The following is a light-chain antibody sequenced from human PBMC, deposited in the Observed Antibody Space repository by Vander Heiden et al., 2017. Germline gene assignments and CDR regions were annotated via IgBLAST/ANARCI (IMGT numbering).Light chain of an antibody. V-gene: IGLV1-51*01. CDR1: SSNTRHNY. J-gene: IGLJ2*01. Sequence: SVLTQPPSVSAPPGQKVTLSCAGCSSNTRHNYVSWYQQLPGTAPKLLIYDNNKRPSGIPDRFSGSKTATSATLGITGLQTGDEADYYCGTWDSSLSGVVFGGGTKLTVL. CDR2: DNN. CDR3: GTWDSSLSGVV.